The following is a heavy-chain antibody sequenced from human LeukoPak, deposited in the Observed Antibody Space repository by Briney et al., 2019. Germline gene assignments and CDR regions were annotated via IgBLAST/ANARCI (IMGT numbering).Heavy chain of an antibody. CDR2: ISAYNGNT. Sequence: ASVKVSCKASGYTFTSYGISWVRQAPGQGLEWVGWISAYNGNTNYAQKLQGRVTMTTDTSTSTDYMELRSLRSDDTAVYYCARTSGYSYGGRGPLDYWGQGTLVTVSS. J-gene: IGHJ4*02. V-gene: IGHV1-18*01. CDR3: ARTSGYSYGGRGPLDY. D-gene: IGHD5-18*01. CDR1: GYTFTSYG.